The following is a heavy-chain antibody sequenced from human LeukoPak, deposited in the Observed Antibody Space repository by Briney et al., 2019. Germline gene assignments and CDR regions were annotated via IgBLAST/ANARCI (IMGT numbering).Heavy chain of an antibody. J-gene: IGHJ4*02. V-gene: IGHV3-23*01. CDR3: AKSEEGVIVYD. Sequence: PGGSLRLSCAASGFTLSSHAMSWVRQAPGKGLEWVSAISGSGGRTYYADSVKGRFTISRDNSKNTLYLQMNSLRAEDTAVYYCAKSEEGVIVYDWGQGTLVTVSS. D-gene: IGHD3-16*02. CDR2: ISGSGGRT. CDR1: GFTLSSHA.